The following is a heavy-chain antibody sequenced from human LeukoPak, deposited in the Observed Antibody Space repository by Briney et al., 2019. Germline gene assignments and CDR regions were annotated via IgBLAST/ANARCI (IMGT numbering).Heavy chain of an antibody. D-gene: IGHD4-17*01. J-gene: IGHJ4*02. CDR2: ISWNSGSI. CDR1: GFTFDDYA. Sequence: GRSLRLSCAASGFTFDDYAMHWVRQAPGKGLEWVSGISWNSGSIGYADSVKGRFTISRDNAKNSLYLQMNSLRAEDTALYYCAKDSDGDYLYYFDYWGQGTLVTVSS. V-gene: IGHV3-9*01. CDR3: AKDSDGDYLYYFDY.